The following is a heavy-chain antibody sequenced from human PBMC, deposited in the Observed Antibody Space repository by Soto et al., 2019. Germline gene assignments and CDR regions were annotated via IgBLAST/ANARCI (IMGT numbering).Heavy chain of an antibody. CDR2: ISSGGAT. CDR1: GTSISGDYW. D-gene: IGHD2-8*02. J-gene: IGHJ4*02. Sequence: QVQLQESGPGLVKPSDTLSLTCAVSGTSISGDYWWGWIRQTPGKGLEWIGYISSGGATHYNPSLGSRLTMSVDTSRSQFSLKLSCVTAVDAALYYCTRKTGGYYFFEYWGRGTLVTVSS. V-gene: IGHV4-28*01. CDR3: TRKTGGYYFFEY.